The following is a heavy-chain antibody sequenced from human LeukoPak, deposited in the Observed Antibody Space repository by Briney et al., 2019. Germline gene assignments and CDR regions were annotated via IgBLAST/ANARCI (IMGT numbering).Heavy chain of an antibody. CDR2: ISWDGGST. J-gene: IGHJ4*02. CDR3: ARAKYISGWDPFDY. Sequence: GGSLRLSCAASGFTFDDYTMHWVRQAPGKGLEWVSLISWDGGSTYYADSVKGRFTISRDNAKNSLYLQMNSLRAEDTAVYYCARAKYISGWDPFDYWGQGTLVTVSS. D-gene: IGHD6-19*01. CDR1: GFTFDDYT. V-gene: IGHV3-43*01.